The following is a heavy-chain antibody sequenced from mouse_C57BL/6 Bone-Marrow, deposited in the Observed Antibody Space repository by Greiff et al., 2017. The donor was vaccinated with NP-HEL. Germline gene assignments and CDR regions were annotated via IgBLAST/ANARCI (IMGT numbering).Heavy chain of an antibody. CDR3: ARTVYDGYPWYAMDY. D-gene: IGHD2-3*01. Sequence: VQLQQSGPELVKPGASVKIPCKASGYTFTDYNMDWVKQSHGKSLEWIGDINPNNGGTIYNQKFKGKATLTVDKSSSTAYMELRSLTSEDTAVYYCARTVYDGYPWYAMDYWGQGTSVTVSS. CDR1: GYTFTDYN. CDR2: INPNNGGT. J-gene: IGHJ4*01. V-gene: IGHV1-18*01.